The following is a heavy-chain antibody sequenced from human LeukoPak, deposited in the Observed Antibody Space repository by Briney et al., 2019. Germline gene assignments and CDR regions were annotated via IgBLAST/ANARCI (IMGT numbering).Heavy chain of an antibody. J-gene: IGHJ4*02. V-gene: IGHV3-11*01. D-gene: IGHD3-22*01. Sequence: GGSLRLSCAASGFTFSDYYMSWIRQAPGKGLEWVSYISSSGSTIYYADSVKGRFTISRDNAKNSVYLQMNSLRAEDTAVYYCARYSGSSVYSYYFDYWGQGTLVTVSS. CDR2: ISSSGSTI. CDR3: ARYSGSSVYSYYFDY. CDR1: GFTFSDYY.